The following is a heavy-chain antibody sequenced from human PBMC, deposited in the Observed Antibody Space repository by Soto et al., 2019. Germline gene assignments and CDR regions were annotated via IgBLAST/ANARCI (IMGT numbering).Heavy chain of an antibody. D-gene: IGHD3-10*01. J-gene: IGHJ4*02. CDR1: GFTFTSYA. CDR2: ISASGISQ. Sequence: GGSLRLSCAASGFTFTSYAMGWVRQAPGKGLEWVSAISASGISQFYADSVKGRFTISRDNSKNTVYLQMNSLRAEDTALYYCAKDTHNIIPYYLDYWGPGTLVTVSS. CDR3: AKDTHNIIPYYLDY. V-gene: IGHV3-23*01.